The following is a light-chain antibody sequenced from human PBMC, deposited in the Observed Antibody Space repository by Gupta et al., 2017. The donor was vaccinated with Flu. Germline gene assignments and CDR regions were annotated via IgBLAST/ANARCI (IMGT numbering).Light chain of an antibody. V-gene: IGLV1-44*01. CDR3: ASWDDNLNGYV. J-gene: IGLJ1*01. Sequence: QSVLTQPPSASGTPGQRVTISCSGSNSNIGSNPVNWYQQPPGTAPELLIYFNNLRPSGVPDRFSASKSGTSASLAISGLQSEDEADYYCASWDDNLNGYVFGTGTRVTVL. CDR1: NSNIGSNP. CDR2: FNN.